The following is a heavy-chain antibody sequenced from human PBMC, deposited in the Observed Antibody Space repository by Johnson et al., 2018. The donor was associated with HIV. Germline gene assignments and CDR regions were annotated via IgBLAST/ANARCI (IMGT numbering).Heavy chain of an antibody. CDR2: ISSDGSRT. J-gene: IGHJ3*02. CDR3: ARDPSSMIVVAYAFDI. Sequence: VQLVESGGDLVQSGGSLRVSCAASGFTFSRHWMHWVRQAPGKGLEWVSRISSDGSRTNYADSVKGRFTISRDNAKNTMFLQMNSLRAEDTAVYYCARDPSSMIVVAYAFDIWGQGTVVTVSS. D-gene: IGHD3-22*01. V-gene: IGHV3-74*01. CDR1: GFTFSRHW.